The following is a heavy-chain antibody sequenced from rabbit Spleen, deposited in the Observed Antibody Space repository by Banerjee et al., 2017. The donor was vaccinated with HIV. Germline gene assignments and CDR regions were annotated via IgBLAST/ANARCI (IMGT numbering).Heavy chain of an antibody. Sequence: QSLEESGGDLVKPGASLTLTCTAAAFSFSSSDYMCWVRQAPGKGMEWISCIVGSSSGFTYSATWAEGRFTCSKTSSTTVAMQMTSLTVADAATYFCARDTGSSFSSYGIDLWGQGTLVTVS. CDR2: IVGSSSGFT. V-gene: IGHV1S40*01. D-gene: IGHD8-1*01. CDR1: AFSFSSSDY. CDR3: ARDTGSSFSSYGIDL. J-gene: IGHJ6*01.